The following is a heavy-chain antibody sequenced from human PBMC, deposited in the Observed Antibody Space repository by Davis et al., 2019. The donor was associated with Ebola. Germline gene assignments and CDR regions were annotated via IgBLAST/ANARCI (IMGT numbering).Heavy chain of an antibody. V-gene: IGHV3-48*02. CDR2: ITSSGTK. J-gene: IGHJ4*02. Sequence: GESLKISCAASGFTLSSYNMNWVRQAPGKGLEWVLHITSSGTKYYADSVKGRFTISRDNAKNSLYLQMNSLRDEDTAVYYCARDLVDRPFDCWGQGTLVTVSS. CDR1: GFTLSSYN. CDR3: ARDLVDRPFDC. D-gene: IGHD6-6*01.